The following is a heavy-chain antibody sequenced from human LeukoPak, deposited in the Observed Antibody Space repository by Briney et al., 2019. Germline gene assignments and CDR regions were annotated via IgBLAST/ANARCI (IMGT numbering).Heavy chain of an antibody. D-gene: IGHD3-10*01. Sequence: HGESLKISCRGSGYSFTNYWIGWVRQMPGKGLEWMGIIYPADSDTRYSPSFEGQVTISVDKSISTAYLQWSSLKASDTAMYYCAGHAFGSGSYKALDYWGQGTLVTVSS. J-gene: IGHJ4*02. CDR3: AGHAFGSGSYKALDY. CDR1: GYSFTNYW. V-gene: IGHV5-51*01. CDR2: IYPADSDT.